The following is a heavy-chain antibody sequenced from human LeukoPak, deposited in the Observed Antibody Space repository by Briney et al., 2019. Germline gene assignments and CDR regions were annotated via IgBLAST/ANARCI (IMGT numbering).Heavy chain of an antibody. J-gene: IGHJ5*02. CDR1: GGSFSGYY. Sequence: PSETLSLTCAVYGGSFSGYYWSWIRQPPGKGLEWIGEINHSGSTNYNPSLKSRVTISVDTSKNQFSLKLSSVTAADTAVYYCARGTGWQQSTDNWFDPWGPGTLVTVSS. D-gene: IGHD2-15*01. CDR3: ARGTGWQQSTDNWFDP. V-gene: IGHV4-34*01. CDR2: INHSGST.